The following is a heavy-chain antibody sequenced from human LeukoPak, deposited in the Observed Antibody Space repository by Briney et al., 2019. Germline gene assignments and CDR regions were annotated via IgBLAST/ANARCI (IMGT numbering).Heavy chain of an antibody. Sequence: EASVKVSCKASGGTFSSYAISWVRQAPGQGLEWMGRIIPILGIANYTQEFQGRVTITADKSTSTAYMELSSLRSEDTAVYYCARTYGSGSYSRDYWGQGTLVTVSS. CDR1: GGTFSSYA. J-gene: IGHJ4*02. CDR2: IIPILGIA. D-gene: IGHD3-10*01. V-gene: IGHV1-69*04. CDR3: ARTYGSGSYSRDY.